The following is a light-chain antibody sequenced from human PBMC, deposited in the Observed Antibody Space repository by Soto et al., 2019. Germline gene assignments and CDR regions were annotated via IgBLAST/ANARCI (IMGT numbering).Light chain of an antibody. CDR2: DAS. CDR3: QQYNRYWT. J-gene: IGKJ1*01. Sequence: DLQMTQSPSTLSASVGDRVTITCRASQSITSWLAWYQQKPGKAPKLLIYDASSLENGVPSRFSGSGSGTVFTLTISSLQPDDYATYYCQQYNRYWTFGQGTKVEVK. V-gene: IGKV1-5*01. CDR1: QSITSW.